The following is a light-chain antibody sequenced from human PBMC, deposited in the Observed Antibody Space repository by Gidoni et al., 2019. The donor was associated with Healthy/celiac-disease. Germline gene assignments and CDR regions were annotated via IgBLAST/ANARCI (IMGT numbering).Light chain of an antibody. Sequence: IVMTQSPATLSVSPGERATLSCRASQSVSSNLAWYQQKPGQAPRLLIYGASTRATGIPARFSGSGSGTEFTLTISRLQSEDFAVYYCQQYNNWPFTFGPGTKVDIK. V-gene: IGKV3D-15*01. CDR3: QQYNNWPFT. CDR2: GAS. J-gene: IGKJ3*01. CDR1: QSVSSN.